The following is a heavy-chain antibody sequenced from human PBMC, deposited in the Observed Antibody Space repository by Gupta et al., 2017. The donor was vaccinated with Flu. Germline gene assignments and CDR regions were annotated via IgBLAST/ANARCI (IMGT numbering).Heavy chain of an antibody. CDR1: GYTCTDYY. CDR2: INPNSGAT. CDR3: ARDHCGDSRCYSDY. V-gene: IGHV1-2*02. Sequence: QVRLVQSGAEVKKPGASVKVSCRAYGYTCTDYYMHWVRQAPGQGLEWMGWINPNSGATNYAPKFQDRVTLTRDTSISTAYMELSRLRSDDTAVYYCARDHCGDSRCYSDYWGQGTLVTVSS. J-gene: IGHJ4*02. D-gene: IGHD2-21*01.